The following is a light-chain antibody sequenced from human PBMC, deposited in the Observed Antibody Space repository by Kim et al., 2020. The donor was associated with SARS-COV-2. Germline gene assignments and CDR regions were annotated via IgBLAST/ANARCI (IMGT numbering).Light chain of an antibody. Sequence: EIVLTQSPGTLSLSPGERATLSCRASQSVTGSYLAWFQQRPGQAPRLLIYAASNRIGGIPDRFSGSGSGTDFTLTISRLEPEDSAVYYCQQYGTSPRFGQGTKVDIK. V-gene: IGKV3-20*01. CDR3: QQYGTSPR. CDR2: AAS. CDR1: QSVTGSY. J-gene: IGKJ1*01.